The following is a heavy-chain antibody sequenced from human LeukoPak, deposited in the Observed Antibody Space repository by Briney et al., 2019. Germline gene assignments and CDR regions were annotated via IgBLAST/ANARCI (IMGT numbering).Heavy chain of an antibody. Sequence: PGGSLXLSCAASGFTFSSYAMSWVRQAPGKGLEGVSYISSSGSTIYYADSVKGRFTISRDNAKNSLYLQMNSLRAEDTAVYYCARWGEVYWYFDLWGRGTLVTVSS. CDR3: ARWGEVYWYFDL. CDR2: ISSSGSTI. J-gene: IGHJ2*01. D-gene: IGHD3-16*01. CDR1: GFTFSSYA. V-gene: IGHV3-48*04.